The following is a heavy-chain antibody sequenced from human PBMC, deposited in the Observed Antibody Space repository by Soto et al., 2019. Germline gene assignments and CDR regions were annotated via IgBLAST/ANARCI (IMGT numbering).Heavy chain of an antibody. CDR1: GFTFSSCD. CDR3: AKAAYGNYSYGMDD. D-gene: IGHD4-17*01. V-gene: IGHV3-23*01. J-gene: IGHJ6*02. Sequence: EVQLLESGGGLVQPGGSLRLSCAASGFTFSSCDMSWVRQTPGKGLQWVAAMSASGGSTHYADSVKGRFTISRDNSKNTLYLKMNRLRGEDTAIYCWAKAAYGNYSYGMDDWGQGTTVTVSS. CDR2: MSASGGST.